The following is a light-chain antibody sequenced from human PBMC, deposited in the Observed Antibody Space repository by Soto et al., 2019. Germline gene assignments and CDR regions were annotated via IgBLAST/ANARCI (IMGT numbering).Light chain of an antibody. J-gene: IGKJ4*01. CDR1: QSVSKY. Sequence: EIVLTQSPATLSLSPGERAILSCRASQSVSKYLAWYQQKPGQAPRLLIHDASNRATGIPARFSGSGSGTDFTLTINSLEPEDFGVYYCQQRSNWPQITFGEGTKVEIK. CDR3: QQRSNWPQIT. V-gene: IGKV3-11*01. CDR2: DAS.